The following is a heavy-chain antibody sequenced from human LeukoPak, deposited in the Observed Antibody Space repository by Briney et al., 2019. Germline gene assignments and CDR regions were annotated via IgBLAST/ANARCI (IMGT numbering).Heavy chain of an antibody. V-gene: IGHV3-23*01. Sequence: GGSLRLSCAASGFTFSSYAMSWVRQAPGKGLEWVSAISGSGGSTYCADSVKGRFTISRDNSKNTLYLQMNSLRAEDTAVYYCAKDGYSYGYTLDTFDYWGQGTLVTVSS. CDR2: ISGSGGST. CDR3: AKDGYSYGYTLDTFDY. D-gene: IGHD5-18*01. CDR1: GFTFSSYA. J-gene: IGHJ4*02.